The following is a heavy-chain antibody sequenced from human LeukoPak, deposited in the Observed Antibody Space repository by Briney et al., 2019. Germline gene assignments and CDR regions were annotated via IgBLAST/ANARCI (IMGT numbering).Heavy chain of an antibody. V-gene: IGHV3-74*01. Sequence: GGSLRPSCAASGFTFSSYWMHWVRQAPGKGLVWVSRINSDGSSTSYADSVKGRFTISRDNAKNTLYLQMNSLRAEDTAVYYCARDILTGYFYYYYGMDVWGQGTTVTVSS. D-gene: IGHD3-9*01. CDR1: GFTFSSYW. J-gene: IGHJ6*02. CDR3: ARDILTGYFYYYYGMDV. CDR2: INSDGSST.